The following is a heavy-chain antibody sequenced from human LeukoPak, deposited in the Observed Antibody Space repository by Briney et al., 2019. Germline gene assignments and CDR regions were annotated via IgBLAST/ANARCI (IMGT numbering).Heavy chain of an antibody. Sequence: GASVKVSCRASGYTFTSYYMHWVRQAPGQGLEWMGIINPSGGSTSYAQKFQGRVTMTRDTSTSTVYMELSSLRSEDTAVYYCARAQLVRNAFDIWGQGTMVTVSS. V-gene: IGHV1-46*01. CDR2: INPSGGST. CDR3: ARAQLVRNAFDI. D-gene: IGHD6-6*01. CDR1: GYTFTSYY. J-gene: IGHJ3*02.